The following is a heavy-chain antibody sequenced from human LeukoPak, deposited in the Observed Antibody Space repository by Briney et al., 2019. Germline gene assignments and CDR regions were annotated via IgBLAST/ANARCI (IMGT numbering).Heavy chain of an antibody. V-gene: IGHV1-18*01. Sequence: GASVKVSCKASGYTFTSYGISWVRQAPGQGLEWMGWISAYNGNTNYAQKLQGRVTMTTDTSTSTAYMDLRSLRSDDTAVYYCARDACSSTSCYEGVTSDYWGRGTLVTVSS. CDR3: ARDACSSTSCYEGVTSDY. CDR2: ISAYNGNT. J-gene: IGHJ4*02. D-gene: IGHD2-2*01. CDR1: GYTFTSYG.